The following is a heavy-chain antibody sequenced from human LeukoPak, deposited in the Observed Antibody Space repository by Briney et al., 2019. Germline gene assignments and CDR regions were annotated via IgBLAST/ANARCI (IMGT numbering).Heavy chain of an antibody. CDR3: AREYWNVFDI. CDR2: TSSDGRST. J-gene: IGHJ3*02. CDR1: GFTFTSYW. Sequence: QTGGSLRLSCAASGFTFTSYWIHWVRQVPGKGLVWVSRTSSDGRSTTYADSVKGRFTISRDNAKNSLYLQMNSLRAEDTAVYYCAREYWNVFDIWGQGTMVTVSS. D-gene: IGHD2-8*02. V-gene: IGHV3-74*01.